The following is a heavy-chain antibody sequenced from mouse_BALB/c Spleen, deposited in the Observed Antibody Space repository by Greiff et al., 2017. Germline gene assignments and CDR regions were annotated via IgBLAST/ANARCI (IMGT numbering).Heavy chain of an antibody. D-gene: IGHD1-1*01. J-gene: IGHJ2*01. CDR3: ASHNGSSLDY. CDR1: GYSITSGYY. V-gene: IGHV3-6*02. CDR2: ISYDGSN. Sequence: EVKLQESGPGLVKPSQSLSLTCSVTGYSITSGYYWNWIRQFPGNKLEWMGYISYDGSNNYNPSLKNRISITRDTSKNQFFLKLNSVTTEDTATYYCASHNGSSLDYWGQGTMLTVSA.